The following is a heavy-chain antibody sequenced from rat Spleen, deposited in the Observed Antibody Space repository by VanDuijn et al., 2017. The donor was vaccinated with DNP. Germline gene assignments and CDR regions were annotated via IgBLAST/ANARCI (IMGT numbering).Heavy chain of an antibody. CDR3: TKDGRAMDV. J-gene: IGHJ4*01. Sequence: EVHLVESGGGLVQPGRSMILSCAASGFTFSDYGMAWVLQAPTKGLEWIASINYDGTSTYYRDSVKGRFTISRDNAKSTLYLQMESLRSEDSATYYCTKDGRAMDVWGQGTSVTVSS. CDR2: INYDGTST. D-gene: IGHD1-4*01. CDR1: GFTFSDYG. V-gene: IGHV5-20*01.